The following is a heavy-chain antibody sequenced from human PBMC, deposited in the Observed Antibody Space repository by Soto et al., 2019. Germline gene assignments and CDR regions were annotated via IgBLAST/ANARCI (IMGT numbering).Heavy chain of an antibody. V-gene: IGHV1-2*04. Sequence: QVQLVQSGAEVKKPGASVKVSCKASGYTFTGFYMHWVRQAPAQGLEWMGWINPNSGDTEYAQNFQGWVTMTSDTSISTAYMELSRLKSDDTAVYFCATGGSTVTREFDYWGQGTLVSVSS. J-gene: IGHJ4*02. CDR1: GYTFTGFY. CDR3: ATGGSTVTREFDY. D-gene: IGHD4-17*01. CDR2: INPNSGDT.